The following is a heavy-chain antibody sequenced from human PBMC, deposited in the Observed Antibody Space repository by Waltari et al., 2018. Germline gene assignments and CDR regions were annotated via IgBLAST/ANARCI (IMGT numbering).Heavy chain of an antibody. CDR3: ARDTVYDILTGYWAPEIGLDV. CDR2: IYYSGST. Sequence: QVQLQESGPGLVKPSETLSLTCTVSGGSISTYYLSWIRQPPGKGLEWIGYIYYSGSTNYNPSLKSRVSISVDTSKNQFSLKMTSVTAADTAVYYCARDTVYDILTGYWAPEIGLDVWGQGITVTVSS. J-gene: IGHJ6*02. V-gene: IGHV4-59*01. CDR1: GGSISTYY. D-gene: IGHD3-9*01.